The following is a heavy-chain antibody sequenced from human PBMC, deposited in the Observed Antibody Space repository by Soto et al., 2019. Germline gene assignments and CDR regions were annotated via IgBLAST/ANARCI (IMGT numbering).Heavy chain of an antibody. V-gene: IGHV5-10-1*01. CDR2: IDPSDSQT. CDR3: ARHRGEYYYGSGSYPSNYYYYGMDV. CDR1: GYSFAGYW. Sequence: GESLKISCKGSGYSFAGYWITWVRQKPGKGLEWMGRIDPSDSQTYYSPSFRGHVTISADKSISTAYLQWSSLKASDTAMYYCARHRGEYYYGSGSYPSNYYYYGMDVWGQGTTVTVSS. D-gene: IGHD3-10*01. J-gene: IGHJ6*02.